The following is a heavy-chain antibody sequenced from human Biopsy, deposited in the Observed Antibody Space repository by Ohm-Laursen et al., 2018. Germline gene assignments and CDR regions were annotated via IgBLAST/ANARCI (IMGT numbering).Heavy chain of an antibody. CDR2: ISSTSSAT. Sequence: SLRLSCTASGFTFSTYAMNWVRQAPGQGLEWISYISSTSSATYYADSVKGRFTVSRDNAKNSLYLQMNSLRVEDTAVYYCARSVGIMAAPIDYWGQGTLVTVPS. J-gene: IGHJ4*02. V-gene: IGHV3-48*01. D-gene: IGHD3-16*01. CDR1: GFTFSTYA. CDR3: ARSVGIMAAPIDY.